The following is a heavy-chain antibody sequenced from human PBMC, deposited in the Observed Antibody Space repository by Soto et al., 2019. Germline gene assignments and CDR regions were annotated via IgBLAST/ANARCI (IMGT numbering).Heavy chain of an antibody. CDR1: GFTFSDHY. D-gene: IGHD3-16*02. J-gene: IGHJ6*03. V-gene: IGHV3-72*01. CDR2: TRNKANSYTT. Sequence: PGGSLRLSCAASGFTFSDHYMDWVRQAPGKGLEWVGRTRNKANSYTTEYAASVKGRFTISRDDSKNSLYLQMNSLKTEDTAVYYCARVPSGTSLYDYIWGSYRPGTNYMDVWGKGTTVTVSS. CDR3: ARVPSGTSLYDYIWGSYRPGTNYMDV.